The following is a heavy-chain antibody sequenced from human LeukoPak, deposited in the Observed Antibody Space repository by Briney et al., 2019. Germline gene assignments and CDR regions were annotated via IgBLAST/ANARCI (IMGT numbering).Heavy chain of an antibody. Sequence: KPSETLSLTCAVYGGSFSGYYLSWIRQPPGKGLEWIGEINHSGSTNYNPSLKSRVTISVDTSKNQFSLKLSSVTAADTAVYYCARGPYGYDFWSGYSLGAFDIWGQGTMVTVSS. V-gene: IGHV4-34*01. J-gene: IGHJ3*02. D-gene: IGHD3-3*01. CDR2: INHSGST. CDR3: ARGPYGYDFWSGYSLGAFDI. CDR1: GGSFSGYY.